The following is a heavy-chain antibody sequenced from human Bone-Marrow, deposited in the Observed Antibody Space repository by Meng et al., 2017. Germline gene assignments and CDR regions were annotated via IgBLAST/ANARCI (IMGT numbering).Heavy chain of an antibody. D-gene: IGHD6-19*01. V-gene: IGHV1-69*02. CDR2: IIPILGIA. CDR1: GGTFSSYT. J-gene: IGHJ6*02. CDR3: ARTPGIAVAVGMDV. Sequence: QVQLAQSGAEAKKPGFSVKFSCKASGGTFSSYTISWVRQAPGQGLEWMGRIIPILGIANYAQKFQGRVTITADKSTSTAYMELSSLRSEDTAVYYCARTPGIAVAVGMDVWGQGTTVTVSS.